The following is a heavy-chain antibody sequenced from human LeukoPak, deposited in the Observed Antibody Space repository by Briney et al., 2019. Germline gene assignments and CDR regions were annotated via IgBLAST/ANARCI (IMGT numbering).Heavy chain of an antibody. CDR2: IIPIFGIA. CDR3: ARDLAKDYYDSSGYPPDY. V-gene: IGHV1-69*04. CDR1: GGTFSSYA. D-gene: IGHD3-22*01. Sequence: SVKVSCKASGGTFSSYAISWVRQAPGQGLEWMGRIIPIFGIANYAQKFQGRVTITADKSTSTAYMELSSLRSKDTAVYYCARDLAKDYYDSSGYPPDYWGQGTLVTVSS. J-gene: IGHJ4*02.